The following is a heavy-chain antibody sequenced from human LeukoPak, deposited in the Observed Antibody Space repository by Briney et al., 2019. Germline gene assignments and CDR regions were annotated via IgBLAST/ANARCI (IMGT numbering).Heavy chain of an antibody. CDR2: IRYDGSNK. J-gene: IGHJ4*02. Sequence: PGGSLRLSCAASGFTFSSYGMHWVRQAPGKGLEWVAFIRYDGSNKYYADSVKGRFTISRDNSKNTLYLQMKSLSAEDTDVYYCAKEWISSSTAGRPKYCSGGSCYSHFDYWGQGTLVTVSS. CDR1: GFTFSSYG. V-gene: IGHV3-30*02. CDR3: AKEWISSSTAGRPKYCSGGSCYSHFDY. D-gene: IGHD2-15*01.